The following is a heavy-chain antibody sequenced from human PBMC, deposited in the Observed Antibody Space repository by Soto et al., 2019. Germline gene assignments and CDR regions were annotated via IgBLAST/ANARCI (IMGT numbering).Heavy chain of an antibody. Sequence: PSETLSLTCAVYGGSFRDYYWSWIRQPPGKGLEWIGEINHSGSTNYNPSLKSPVTISVDTSKNQFSLKLSSVTAADTAVYYCAKRITIFYYFDYWGHGTPVTVSS. D-gene: IGHD3-3*01. J-gene: IGHJ4*01. CDR2: INHSGST. CDR3: AKRITIFYYFDY. CDR1: GGSFRDYY. V-gene: IGHV4-34*01.